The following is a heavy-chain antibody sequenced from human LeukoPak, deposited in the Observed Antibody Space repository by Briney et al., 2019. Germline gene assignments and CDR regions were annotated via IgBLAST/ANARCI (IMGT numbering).Heavy chain of an antibody. CDR1: GFTFSSYS. D-gene: IGHD3-3*01. V-gene: IGHV3-21*04. J-gene: IGHJ3*02. CDR3: AKAIYGEVTAFDI. Sequence: GGSLRLSCAASGFTFSSYSMNWVRQAPGKGLEWVSSISDSYSYIFYADSVKGRFTISRDNSKNTLYLQMNSLRAEDTALYYCAKAIYGEVTAFDIWGQGTMVTVSS. CDR2: ISDSYSYI.